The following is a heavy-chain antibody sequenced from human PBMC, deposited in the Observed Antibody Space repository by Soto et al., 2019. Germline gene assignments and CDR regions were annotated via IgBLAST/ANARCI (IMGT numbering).Heavy chain of an antibody. CDR2: AYHNGLT. CDR1: GDSVTSNIW. V-gene: IGHV4-4*02. CDR3: ARDAAVPGESDRFDY. J-gene: IGHJ4*02. D-gene: IGHD6-19*01. Sequence: SETLSLACAVSGDSVTSNIWWSWVRQPPGKGLEWIGEAYHNGLTDYNPSLKSRVTMSVDTSKNEFSLKLTSLTAADTAIYYCARDAAVPGESDRFDYWGQGTLVTVSS.